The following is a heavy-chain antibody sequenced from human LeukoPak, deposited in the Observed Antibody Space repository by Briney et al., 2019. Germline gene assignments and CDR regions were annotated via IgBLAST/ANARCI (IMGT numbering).Heavy chain of an antibody. CDR2: IYPGDSDT. CDR1: GYRFTSYW. D-gene: IGHD2-15*01. J-gene: IGHJ5*02. V-gene: IGHV5-51*01. CDR3: ARHTLGYCSGGSCYTFDH. Sequence: GXSLKISCKGSGYRFTSYWIGWVRQMPGKGLEWMGIIYPGDSDTRYSPSFQGQVTISADKSISTAYLQWSSLKASDTAMYYCARHTLGYCSGGSCYTFDHWGQGTLVTVSS.